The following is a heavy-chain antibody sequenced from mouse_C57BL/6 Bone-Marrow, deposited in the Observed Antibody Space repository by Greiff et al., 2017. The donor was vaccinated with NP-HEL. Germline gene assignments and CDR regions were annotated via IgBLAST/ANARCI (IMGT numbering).Heavy chain of an antibody. Sequence: EVQVVESGGGLVKPGGSLKLSCAASGFTFSSYAMSWVRQTPEKRLEWVATISDGGSYTYYPDNVKGRFTISRDNAKNNLYLQMSHLKSEDTAMYYCASLYYSNFFYFDYWGQGTTLTVSS. CDR2: ISDGGSYT. J-gene: IGHJ2*01. V-gene: IGHV5-4*01. CDR3: ASLYYSNFFYFDY. CDR1: GFTFSSYA. D-gene: IGHD2-5*01.